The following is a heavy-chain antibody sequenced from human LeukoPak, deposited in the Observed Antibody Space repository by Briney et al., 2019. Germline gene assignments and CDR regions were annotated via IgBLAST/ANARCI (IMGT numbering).Heavy chain of an antibody. Sequence: PRASVKVSCKASGYTFTGYYMHWVRQAPGRGLEWMGWINPNSGGTNYAQKFQGRVNLTRDTSISTTYLELSSLRSDDTAVYYCARANRVTDFRQLSSLGSWVQGTLVTVSS. CDR3: ARANRVTDFRQLSSLGS. D-gene: IGHD3-16*01. J-gene: IGHJ5*02. CDR1: GYTFTGYY. CDR2: INPNSGGT. V-gene: IGHV1-2*02.